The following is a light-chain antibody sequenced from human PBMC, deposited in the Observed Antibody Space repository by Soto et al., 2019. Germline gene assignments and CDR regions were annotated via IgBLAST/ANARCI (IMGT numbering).Light chain of an antibody. CDR1: QSISSY. CDR2: AAS. Sequence: DLQMNQSPSSLYASVGDRVTITCRASQSISSYLNWYQQKPGKAPKLLIYAASSLQSGVPSRFSGSGSGTDFTHTISRLQPEDFATYYCQQSYSTPRTFGQGTKVEIK. CDR3: QQSYSTPRT. V-gene: IGKV1-39*01. J-gene: IGKJ1*01.